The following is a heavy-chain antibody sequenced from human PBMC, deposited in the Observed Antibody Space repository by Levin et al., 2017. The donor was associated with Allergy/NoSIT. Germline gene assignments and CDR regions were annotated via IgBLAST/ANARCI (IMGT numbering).Heavy chain of an antibody. CDR2: ISSGGSST. J-gene: IGHJ6*03. CDR1: GFTFSSYA. CDR3: AKGGPLSGYCSSPRGWFSYYYVDV. V-gene: IGHV3-23*01. Sequence: GGSLRLSCEASGFTFSSYAMTWVRQAPGKGLEWVSGISSGGSSTYSADSVKGRFTVSRDNSKKTMYLQMNNLRAEDTAIYYCAKGGPLSGYCSSPRGWFSYYYVDVWGKGTTVTVS. D-gene: IGHD2-2*03.